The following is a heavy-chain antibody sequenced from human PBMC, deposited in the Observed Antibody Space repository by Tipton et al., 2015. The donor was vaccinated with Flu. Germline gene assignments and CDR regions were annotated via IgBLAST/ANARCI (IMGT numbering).Heavy chain of an antibody. Sequence: QLVQSGGEVKKSGASVKVSCKTSGYTYNSYGISWVRLAPGQGLEWLGWISGYNGDTNYAQKVQDRVTMTTDTSTSTAYLELRSLRFDDTAIHFCARVRAYHNFWSGYDYWGQGTLVTVSS. J-gene: IGHJ4*02. CDR2: ISGYNGDT. CDR3: ARVRAYHNFWSGYDY. V-gene: IGHV1-18*01. D-gene: IGHD3-3*01. CDR1: GYTYNSYG.